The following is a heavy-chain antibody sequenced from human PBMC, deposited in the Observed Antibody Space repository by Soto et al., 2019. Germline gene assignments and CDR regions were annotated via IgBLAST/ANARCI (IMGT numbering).Heavy chain of an antibody. CDR3: ARLRAARASLDYYYGMDV. CDR1: EYSYTSYW. J-gene: IGHJ6*02. V-gene: IGHV5-51*01. Sequence: PGASLKISCTGSEYSYTSYWIGWVRQMPGKGLEWMGIIYPGDSDTRYSPSFQGQVTISADKSISTAYLQWSSLKASDTAMYYCARLRAARASLDYYYGMDVWGQGTTVTVSS. CDR2: IYPGDSDT. D-gene: IGHD6-6*01.